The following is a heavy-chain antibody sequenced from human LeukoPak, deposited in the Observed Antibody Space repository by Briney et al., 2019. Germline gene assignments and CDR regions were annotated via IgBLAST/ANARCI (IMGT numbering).Heavy chain of an antibody. D-gene: IGHD2-2*01. CDR2: IYYSGST. CDR1: GGSISSYY. Sequence: SETLSLTCTVSGGSISSYYWSWIRQPPGKGLEWIGYIYYSGSTNYNPSLKSRVTISVDTSKSQFSLKLSSVTAADTAVYYCARESCSSTSCYAFGDYYYYYYMDVWGKGTTVTISS. CDR3: ARESCSSTSCYAFGDYYYYYYMDV. J-gene: IGHJ6*03. V-gene: IGHV4-59*12.